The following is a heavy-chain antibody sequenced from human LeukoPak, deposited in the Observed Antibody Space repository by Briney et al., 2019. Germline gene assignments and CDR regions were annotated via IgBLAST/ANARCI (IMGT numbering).Heavy chain of an antibody. J-gene: IGHJ4*02. CDR3: ARVRFSRGSRFDY. CDR2: IAHDGSNK. Sequence: GGSLRLSCAASGFTFSNYVMQWVRQAPGKGLEWVALIAHDGSNKYYADSVKGRFTISRDNAKNSLYLQMNSLRAEDTAVYYCARVRFSRGSRFDYWGQGTLVTVSS. D-gene: IGHD2-15*01. CDR1: GFTFSNYV. V-gene: IGHV3-30*03.